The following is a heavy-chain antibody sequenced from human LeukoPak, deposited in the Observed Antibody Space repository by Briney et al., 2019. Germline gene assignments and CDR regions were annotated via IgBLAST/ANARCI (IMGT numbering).Heavy chain of an antibody. J-gene: IGHJ3*02. CDR2: INHSGST. V-gene: IGHV4-34*01. CDR3: ASPGATDAFDI. Sequence: SETLSLTCAVYGGSFSGYYWSWIRQPPGKGLEWIGEINHSGSTSYNPSLKSRVTISVDTSKNQFSLKLSSVTAADTAVYYCASPGATDAFDIWGQGTMVTVSS. CDR1: GGSFSGYY.